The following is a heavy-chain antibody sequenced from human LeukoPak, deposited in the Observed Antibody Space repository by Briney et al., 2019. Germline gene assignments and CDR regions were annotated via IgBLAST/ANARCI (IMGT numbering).Heavy chain of an antibody. CDR3: ARASGGYNPYYYYMDV. CDR1: GGTLSSYA. J-gene: IGHJ6*03. Sequence: GASVKVSCKASGGTLSSYAISWVRQAPGQGLEWMGGIIPIFGTANYAQKFQGRVTITADESTSTAYMELSSLRSEDTAVYYCARASGGYNPYYYYMDVWGKGTTVTISS. D-gene: IGHD5-24*01. CDR2: IIPIFGTA. V-gene: IGHV1-69*13.